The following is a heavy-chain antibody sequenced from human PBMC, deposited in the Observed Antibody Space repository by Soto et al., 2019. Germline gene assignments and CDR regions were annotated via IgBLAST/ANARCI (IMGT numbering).Heavy chain of an antibody. V-gene: IGHV3-30*18. J-gene: IGHJ5*02. CDR2: ISYDGSNK. CDR1: GFTFSSYG. CDR3: AKDPEVRGYNWFDP. D-gene: IGHD3-10*01. Sequence: PGGSLRLSCAASGFTFSSYGIHWGRQAPGKGLEWVAVISYDGSNKYYADSVKGRFTTSRDNSKNTLYLQMNSLRAEDTAVYYCAKDPEVRGYNWFDPWGQGTLVTVSS.